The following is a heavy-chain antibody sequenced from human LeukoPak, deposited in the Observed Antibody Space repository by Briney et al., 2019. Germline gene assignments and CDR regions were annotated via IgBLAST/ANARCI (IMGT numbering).Heavy chain of an antibody. CDR2: IGTAGDT. J-gene: IGHJ6*02. CDR1: GFTFSSYD. CDR3: ARDNDGMDV. V-gene: IGHV3-13*01. Sequence: PGESLTLSCTVSGFTFSSYDMHWVRQPTGKGLEWVSAIGTAGDTNYPGSVKGRFTISRENAKNSLYLQMNSLRAGDTAVYYCARDNDGMDVWGQGTTVTVSS.